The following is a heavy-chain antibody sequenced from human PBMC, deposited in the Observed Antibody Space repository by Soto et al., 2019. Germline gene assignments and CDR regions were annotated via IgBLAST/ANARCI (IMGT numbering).Heavy chain of an antibody. J-gene: IGHJ5*02. Sequence: PSETLSLTCTVSGGSISSGDYYWSWIRQPPGKGLEWIGYIYYSGSTYYNPSLKSRVTISVDTSKNQFSLKLSSVTAADTAVYYCARVSSDSSGYYYVGWLDPWGQGTLVTVSS. CDR3: ARVSSDSSGYYYVGWLDP. CDR2: IYYSGST. D-gene: IGHD3-22*01. V-gene: IGHV4-30-4*01. CDR1: GGSISSGDYY.